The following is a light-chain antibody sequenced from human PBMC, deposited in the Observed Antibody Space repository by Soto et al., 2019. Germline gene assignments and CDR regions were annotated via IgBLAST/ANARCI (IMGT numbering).Light chain of an antibody. CDR1: SSDVGGYNY. J-gene: IGLJ1*01. Sequence: QSALTQPASVSGSPGQSITISCNGTSSDVGGYNYVSWYQQHPGKAPKLMIYEVSNRPSGVSNRFSGSKSGNTASLTISGLQAEDEADYYCSSYTSSSNVFGTGTKVTVL. V-gene: IGLV2-14*01. CDR3: SSYTSSSNV. CDR2: EVS.